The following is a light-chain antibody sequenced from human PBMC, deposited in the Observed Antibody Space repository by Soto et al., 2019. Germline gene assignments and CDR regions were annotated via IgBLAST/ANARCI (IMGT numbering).Light chain of an antibody. J-gene: IGKJ4*01. CDR3: QHYNNYSPT. CDR2: QAS. V-gene: IGKV1-5*03. CDR1: QSISNW. Sequence: DIQMTQSPSTLSASVGDRVTITCRASQSISNWLAWYQQKPGKAPNLLIYQASGLESGVPSRFSGSGSGTEFNLTISSLQPDDFATYYCQHYNNYSPTFGGGTKVEI.